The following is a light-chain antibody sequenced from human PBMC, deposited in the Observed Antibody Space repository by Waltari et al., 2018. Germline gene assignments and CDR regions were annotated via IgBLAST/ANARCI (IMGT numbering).Light chain of an antibody. CDR2: EVT. V-gene: IGLV2-8*01. CDR1: SSDVGDY. Sequence: QSALTQPPSASGSPGQSVTISCTGTSSDVGDYVSWYHQHPGKAPKLMISEVTTRPSGVPDRFSGSKSGNTASLTVSGLQAEDEADYYCSSYAGSNNLVFGGGTKLTVL. CDR3: SSYAGSNNLV. J-gene: IGLJ2*01.